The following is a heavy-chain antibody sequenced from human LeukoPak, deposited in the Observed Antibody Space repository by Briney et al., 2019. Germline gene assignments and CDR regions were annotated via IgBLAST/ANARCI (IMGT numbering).Heavy chain of an antibody. CDR1: GFTFSNVW. V-gene: IGHV3-15*01. J-gene: IGHJ4*02. Sequence: GGSLRLSCAASGFTFSNVWMSWVRQAPGRGLEWLGRIKRKTDGGTTDYAAPVKGRFTISRDDSKNTLYLQMNSLRAEDTAFYYCARDLIRFDKWGQGTLVTVSS. CDR2: IKRKTDGGTT. CDR3: ARDLIRFDK.